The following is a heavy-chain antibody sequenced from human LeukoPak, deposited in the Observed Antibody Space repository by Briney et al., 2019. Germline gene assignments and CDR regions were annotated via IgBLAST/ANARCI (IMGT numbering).Heavy chain of an antibody. J-gene: IGHJ5*02. D-gene: IGHD6-19*01. CDR3: ARDWGARAGYNWFDP. Sequence: PSETLSLTCTVSGGSISSGGYYWSWIRQHPGKGLEWIGYIYYSGSTYYNPSLKSRVTISVDTSKNQFSLKRSSVTAADTAVYYCARDWGARAGYNWFDPWGQGTLVTVSS. CDR1: GGSISSGGYY. CDR2: IYYSGST. V-gene: IGHV4-31*03.